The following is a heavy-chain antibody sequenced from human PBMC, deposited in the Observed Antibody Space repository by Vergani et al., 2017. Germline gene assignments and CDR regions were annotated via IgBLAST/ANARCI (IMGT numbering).Heavy chain of an antibody. CDR1: GFSFSSYS. V-gene: IGHV3-21*02. CDR3: ARDRGDWRYSRYFYNYYMDV. CDR2: ISGSSSYV. D-gene: IGHD2-8*02. Sequence: EVQLVESGGGLVKPGGSLRLSCAASGFSFSSYSMNWVRQAPGKGLEWVASISGSSSYVFYRDSVEGRFTITRDNAKKSVYLQMNSLRAEDTAMYFCARDRGDWRYSRYFYNYYMDVWGKGTTVTVSS. J-gene: IGHJ6*03.